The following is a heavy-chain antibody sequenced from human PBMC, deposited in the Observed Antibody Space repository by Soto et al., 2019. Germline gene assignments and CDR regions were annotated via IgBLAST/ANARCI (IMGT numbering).Heavy chain of an antibody. J-gene: IGHJ4*02. CDR2: IKSKTDGGTT. CDR3: PPMHGSGGSCYLTN. Sequence: GGSLRLSCAASGFTFSNAWMSWVRQAPGKGLEWVGRIKSKTDGGTTDYAAPVKGRFTISRDDSKNTLYLQMNSPKTEDTAVYYCPPMHGSGGSCYLTNWGQGTLVTVSS. D-gene: IGHD2-15*01. CDR1: GFTFSNAW. V-gene: IGHV3-15*01.